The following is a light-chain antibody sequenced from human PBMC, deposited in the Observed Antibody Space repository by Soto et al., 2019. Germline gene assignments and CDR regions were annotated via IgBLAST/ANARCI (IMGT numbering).Light chain of an antibody. V-gene: IGLV1-51*01. J-gene: IGLJ1*01. CDR3: GTWDSSLSAYYV. Sequence: QSLLTQPPSLSAAPGQKVTISCSGSSSNIGNNYVSWYQQLPGTAPKLLIYDNNKRPSGIPDRFSGSKSGTSATLGITGLQTGDEADYYCGTWDSSLSAYYVFGTGTKVTV. CDR2: DNN. CDR1: SSNIGNNY.